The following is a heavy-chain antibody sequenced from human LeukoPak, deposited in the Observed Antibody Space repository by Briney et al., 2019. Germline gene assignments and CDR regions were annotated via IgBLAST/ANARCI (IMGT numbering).Heavy chain of an antibody. CDR3: ARAGQDSVLEWLLWPFDY. J-gene: IGHJ4*02. D-gene: IGHD3-3*01. CDR2: ISSCSSYI. CDR1: GFTFSSYS. Sequence: GGSLRLSCAASGFTFSSYSMNWVRQAPGRGLEWVSSISSCSSYIYYADSVKGRFTISRDNAQNSLYLQMSSLRAEDTAVYYCARAGQDSVLEWLLWPFDYWGQGTLVTVSS. V-gene: IGHV3-21*01.